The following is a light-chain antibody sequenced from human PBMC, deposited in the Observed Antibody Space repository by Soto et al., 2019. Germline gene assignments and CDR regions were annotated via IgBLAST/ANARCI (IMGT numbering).Light chain of an antibody. V-gene: IGLV1-47*01. CDR1: SSNIGGNF. CDR2: RNN. J-gene: IGLJ3*02. CDR3: CSYAGSSTLV. Sequence: QSVLTQPPSASGTPGLRVTISCSGSSSNIGGNFVFWYQQLPGTAPKLLIYRNNQRPSGVSSRFSGSKSGNTASLTISGLQAEDEADYYCCSYAGSSTLVFGGWTKLTVL.